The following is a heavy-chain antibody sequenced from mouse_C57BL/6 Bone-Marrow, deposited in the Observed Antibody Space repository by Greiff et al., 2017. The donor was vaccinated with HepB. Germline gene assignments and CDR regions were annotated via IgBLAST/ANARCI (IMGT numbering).Heavy chain of an antibody. D-gene: IGHD4-1*01. CDR1: GFTFSDYG. CDR2: ISSCSSTI. J-gene: IGHJ2*01. Sequence: EVQLVASGGGLVKPGGSLQLSCAASGFTFSDYGMHWVRQAPEKGLEWVAYISSCSSTIYYADTVKGRFTISRDKAKNILFLQMTSLRSEDTAMYYCAITGTGYFDNWGQGTTLTVSS. V-gene: IGHV5-17*01. CDR3: AITGTGYFDN.